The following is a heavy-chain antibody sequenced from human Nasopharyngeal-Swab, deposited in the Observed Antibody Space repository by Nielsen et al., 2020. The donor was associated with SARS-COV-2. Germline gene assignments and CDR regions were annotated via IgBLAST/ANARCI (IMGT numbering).Heavy chain of an antibody. CDR2: VSGSGKIT. V-gene: IGHV3-23*01. CDR1: GFTFNNNA. D-gene: IGHD3-16*01. CDR3: ARDRPHWGCDY. Sequence: GESLKISCLASGFTFNNNAMTWVRQAPGKGLEWVSTVSGSGKITYYADSVKGRFTLSRDNSKNTVYLQMNSLRAEDTAVYYCARDRPHWGCDYWGQGTLVTVSS. J-gene: IGHJ4*02.